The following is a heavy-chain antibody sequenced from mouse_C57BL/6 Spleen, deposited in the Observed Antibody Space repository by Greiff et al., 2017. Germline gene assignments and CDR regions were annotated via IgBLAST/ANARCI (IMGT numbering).Heavy chain of an antibody. D-gene: IGHD1-1*01. J-gene: IGHJ4*01. Sequence: EVKVVESGGGLVKPGGSLKLSCAASGFTFSSYTMSWVRQTPEKRLEWVATISGGGGNTYYPDSVKGRFTISRDNAKNTLYLQMSSLRSEDTALYYCARVAHSSYDAMDYWGQGTSVTVSS. CDR2: ISGGGGNT. CDR3: ARVAHSSYDAMDY. CDR1: GFTFSSYT. V-gene: IGHV5-9*01.